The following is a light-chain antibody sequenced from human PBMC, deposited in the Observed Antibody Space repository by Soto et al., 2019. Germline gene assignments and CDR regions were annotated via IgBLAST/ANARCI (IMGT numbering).Light chain of an antibody. CDR2: KVS. Sequence: DVVLTQSPLSLPVTLGQPAALSAGATPGRVYSDGKTYLTWFQQRPGKSPRXVIYKVSNRDPGVPERFSGSGSGTDFVLKISRLQPEDVAIYYCMQGTHRTTTFGQGTRLEIK. J-gene: IGKJ5*01. CDR3: MQGTHRTTT. V-gene: IGKV2-30*01. CDR1: PGRVYSDGKTY.